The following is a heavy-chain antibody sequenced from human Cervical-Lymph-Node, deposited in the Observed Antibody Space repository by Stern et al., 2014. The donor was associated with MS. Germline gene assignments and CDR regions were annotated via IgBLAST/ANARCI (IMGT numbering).Heavy chain of an antibody. CDR2: IYYSGTT. Sequence: QVQLQESGPGLLRPSETLSLTCTVSGASITSYYWSWIRQPTGKGLEWIGYIYYSGTTNYNASLKGRVAISIDTSKTQFSVRLSSVTAADTAVYYCARATDLWGQGTLVTVSS. J-gene: IGHJ5*02. V-gene: IGHV4-59*01. CDR1: GASITSYY. CDR3: ARATDL.